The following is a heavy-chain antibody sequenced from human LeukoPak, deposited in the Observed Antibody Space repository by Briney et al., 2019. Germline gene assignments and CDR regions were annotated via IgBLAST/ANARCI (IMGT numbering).Heavy chain of an antibody. CDR2: ISGSGGST. Sequence: PGGSLRLSCAASGFTFSSYGMSWVRQAPGKGLEWVSAISGSGGSTYYADSVKGRFTISRDNSKNTLYLQMNSLRAEDTAVYYCANTPPTYYYDSIVVGFDYWGQGTLVTVSS. CDR3: ANTPPTYYYDSIVVGFDY. V-gene: IGHV3-23*01. CDR1: GFTFSSYG. J-gene: IGHJ4*02. D-gene: IGHD3-22*01.